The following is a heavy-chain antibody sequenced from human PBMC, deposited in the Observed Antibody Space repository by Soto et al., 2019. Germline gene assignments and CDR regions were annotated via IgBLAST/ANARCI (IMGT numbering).Heavy chain of an antibody. V-gene: IGHV3-13*01. Sequence: HPGGSLRLSCAASGFTFSSYDMHWVRQATGKGLEWVSAIGTAGDTYYPGSVKGRITISRENAKNSLYLQMNSLRAGDTAVYYCARSGLEATDFWSGYRTVYAPVYGMDVWGQGTTVTVSS. CDR1: GFTFSSYD. J-gene: IGHJ6*02. CDR3: ARSGLEATDFWSGYRTVYAPVYGMDV. D-gene: IGHD3-3*01. CDR2: IGTAGDT.